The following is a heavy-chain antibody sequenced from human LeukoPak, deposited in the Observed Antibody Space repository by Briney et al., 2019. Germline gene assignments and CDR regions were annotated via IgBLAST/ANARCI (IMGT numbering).Heavy chain of an antibody. D-gene: IGHD1-1*01. J-gene: IGHJ6*02. Sequence: SETLSLTCTVSGGSISSGDYYWSWIRQPPGKGLEWIGYIYYSGSTYYNPSLKSRVAISVDTSKNQFSLKLSSVTAADTAVYYCARVRTTFLYYYYGMDVWGQGTTVTVSS. CDR3: ARVRTTFLYYYYGMDV. CDR2: IYYSGST. CDR1: GGSISSGDYY. V-gene: IGHV4-30-4*01.